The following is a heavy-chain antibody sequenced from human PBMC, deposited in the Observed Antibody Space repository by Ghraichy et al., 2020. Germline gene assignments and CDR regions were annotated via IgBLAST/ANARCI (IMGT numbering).Heavy chain of an antibody. D-gene: IGHD3-3*01. CDR2: ISAYNGNT. CDR3: ARDSGQYQLLSYYDFWSGPDY. J-gene: IGHJ4*02. V-gene: IGHV1-18*01. Sequence: ASVKVSCKASGYTFTSYGISWVRQAPGQGLEWMGWISAYNGNTNYAQKLQGRVTMTTDTSTSTAYMELRSLRSDDTAVYYCARDSGQYQLLSYYDFWSGPDYWGQGTLVTVSS. CDR1: GYTFTSYG.